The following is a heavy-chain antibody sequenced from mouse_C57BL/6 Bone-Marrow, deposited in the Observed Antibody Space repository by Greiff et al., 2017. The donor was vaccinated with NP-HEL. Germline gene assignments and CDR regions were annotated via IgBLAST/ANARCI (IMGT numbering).Heavy chain of an antibody. CDR2: IDPSDSET. Sequence: VQLQQPGAELVRPGSSVKLSCKASGYTFTSYWMHWVKQRPIQGLEWIGNIDPSDSETHYNQKFKDKATLTVDKSSSTAYMQLSSLTSEDSAVYYCVRDGIYYGNYGLYYFDYWGQGTTLTVSS. CDR1: GYTFTSYW. V-gene: IGHV1-52*01. D-gene: IGHD2-1*01. J-gene: IGHJ2*01. CDR3: VRDGIYYGNYGLYYFDY.